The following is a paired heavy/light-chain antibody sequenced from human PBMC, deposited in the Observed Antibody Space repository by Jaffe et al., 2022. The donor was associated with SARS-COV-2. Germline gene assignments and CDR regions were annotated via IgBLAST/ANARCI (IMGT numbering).Heavy chain of an antibody. V-gene: IGHV3-30*18. CDR1: GFSFSTYA. CDR2: VSYDSRSR. J-gene: IGHJ4*02. Sequence: HVQLVESGGGVVEPGRSLRLSCAASGFSFSTYAMNWVRQSPGKGLEWVAVVSYDSRSRDYADSVKGRFIISRDNSNNTVYLQMSSLRGEDTAVYYCAKSRHSGREGSFDYWGQGTLVSVSS. CDR3: AKSRHSGREGSFDY. D-gene: IGHD1-26*01.
Light chain of an antibody. CDR1: QSLFYSSRNNNY. J-gene: IGKJ4*01. CDR3: QQYYTTPLT. V-gene: IGKV4-1*01. CDR2: WAS. Sequence: DIVLTQSPDSLAVSLGERATINCKSSQSLFYSSRNNNYLAWYQQKPGQPPKLLIYWASTRESGVPDRFTGSGSGTDFALTINSLQAEDVAIYYCQQYYTTPLTFGGGTTVEIK.